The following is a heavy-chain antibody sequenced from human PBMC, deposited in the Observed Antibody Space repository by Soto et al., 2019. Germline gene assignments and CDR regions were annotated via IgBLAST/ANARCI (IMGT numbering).Heavy chain of an antibody. Sequence: GGSLRLSCAASGFTFSSYGMHWVRQAPGKGLEWVAVISYDGSNKYYADSVKGRFTISRDNSKNTLYLQMNSLGAEDTAVYYCAKDPNPRITIFGVVIMGSQNWFDPWGQGTLVTVSS. J-gene: IGHJ5*02. CDR1: GFTFSSYG. CDR2: ISYDGSNK. CDR3: AKDPNPRITIFGVVIMGSQNWFDP. V-gene: IGHV3-30*18. D-gene: IGHD3-3*01.